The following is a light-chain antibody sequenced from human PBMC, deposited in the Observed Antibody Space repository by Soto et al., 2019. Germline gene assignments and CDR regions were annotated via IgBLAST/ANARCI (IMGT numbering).Light chain of an antibody. CDR1: SNDIGGHNH. CDR2: EVT. V-gene: IGLV2-23*02. J-gene: IGLJ3*02. CDR3: CSPAGIITWV. Sequence: QSALTQPASVSGSPGQSITISCTGTSNDIGGHNHVSWYQQHPGNSPKLIIYEVTERPSGVSNRFSASNSGTTASLTISGLQAEDEADYYCCSPAGIITWVCGGGTKLTVL.